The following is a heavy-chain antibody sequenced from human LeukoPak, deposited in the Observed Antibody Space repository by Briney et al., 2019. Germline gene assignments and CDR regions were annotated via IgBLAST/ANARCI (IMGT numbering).Heavy chain of an antibody. D-gene: IGHD1-26*01. J-gene: IGHJ4*02. V-gene: IGHV3-21*01. Sequence: GGSLRLSCTASGFTFSTYTMNWVRQAPGKGLEWVSSIIGDSTYTYYADSVRGRFTSSRDNAKHSLYLQMNSLRAEDTAVYYCATDPSGDTPPWGRGILVTVSS. CDR2: IIGDSTYT. CDR3: ATDPSGDTPP. CDR1: GFTFSTYT.